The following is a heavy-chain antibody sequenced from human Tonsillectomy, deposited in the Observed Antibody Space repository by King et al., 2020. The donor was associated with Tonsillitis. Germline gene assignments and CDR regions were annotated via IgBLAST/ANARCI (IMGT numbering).Heavy chain of an antibody. CDR2: IISSGSTI. CDR3: AFELSGGYFDY. CDR1: GFTFSDYY. V-gene: IGHV3-11*01. J-gene: IGHJ4*02. Sequence: VQLVESGGGLVKPGGSLRLSCAASGFTFSDYYMSWIRQAPGKGLAWVSYIISSGSTIYYADSVKGRFTISRDNAKNSLYLQMKRLRAEDTAVYYCAFELSGGYFDYWGQGTLVTVSS. D-gene: IGHD3-16*01.